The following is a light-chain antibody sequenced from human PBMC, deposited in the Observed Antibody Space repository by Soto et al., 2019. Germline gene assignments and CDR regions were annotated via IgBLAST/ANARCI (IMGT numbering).Light chain of an antibody. CDR2: DTS. Sequence: EIVLTQSPGTVSLSPGERATLSCRASQSVRDNYLAWYQQKPGQAPSLLIFDTSRRATGIPDRFTGSGSGTDFALTISRVEPQALAVYFCQQYGSSPGTFGQGTKVDIK. CDR1: QSVRDNY. V-gene: IGKV3-20*01. CDR3: QQYGSSPGT. J-gene: IGKJ1*01.